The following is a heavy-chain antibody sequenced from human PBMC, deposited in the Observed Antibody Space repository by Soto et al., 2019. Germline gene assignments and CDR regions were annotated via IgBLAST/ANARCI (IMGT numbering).Heavy chain of an antibody. D-gene: IGHD4-17*01. J-gene: IGHJ3*01. CDR1: GFTFSTYA. CDR3: AHPRGYGVFDAYDF. V-gene: IGHV3-23*01. CDR2: IDGSGYNT. Sequence: PGGSLRLSCAASGFTFSTYAMSWVRQAPGKGLEWVSAIDGSGYNTYYADSVKGRFTISRHNSMSRLYLQMNSLRTEDTAVYYCAHPRGYGVFDAYDFWGQGTMVTVSS.